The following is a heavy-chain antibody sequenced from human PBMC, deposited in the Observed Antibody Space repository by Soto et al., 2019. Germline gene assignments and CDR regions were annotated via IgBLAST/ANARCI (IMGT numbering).Heavy chain of an antibody. CDR2: IYYSGST. V-gene: IGHV4-39*01. CDR1: GGSISSSSYY. D-gene: IGHD3-3*01. J-gene: IGHJ6*02. CDR3: ARQRAEITIFGVVINSYGMDV. Sequence: SETLSLTCTVSGGSISSSSYYWGWIRQPPGKGLEWIGSIYYSGSTYYNPSLKSRVTISVDTSKNQFSLKLSSVTAADTAVYYCARQRAEITIFGVVINSYGMDVWGQGTTVTVSS.